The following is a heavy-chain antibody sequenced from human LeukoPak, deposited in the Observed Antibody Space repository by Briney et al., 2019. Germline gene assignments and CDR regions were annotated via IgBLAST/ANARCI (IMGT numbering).Heavy chain of an antibody. D-gene: IGHD3-3*01. Sequence: PSETLSLTCTVSGGSISSSSYYWGWIRQPPGTGLEWIGSIYYSGSTYYNPSLKSRVTISVDTSKNQFSPKLSSVTAADTAVYYCASTYYDFWSGSNTENWFDPWGQGTLVTVSS. J-gene: IGHJ5*02. V-gene: IGHV4-39*01. CDR3: ASTYYDFWSGSNTENWFDP. CDR2: IYYSGST. CDR1: GGSISSSSYY.